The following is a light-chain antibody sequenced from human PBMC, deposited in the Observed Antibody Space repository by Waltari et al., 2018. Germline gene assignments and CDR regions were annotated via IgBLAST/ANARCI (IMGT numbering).Light chain of an antibody. J-gene: IGKJ1*01. CDR3: HQHYTTPWT. CDR2: WAS. V-gene: IGKV4-1*01. CDR1: QTVLYRDNNKNY. Sequence: DIVMTQSPDSLAGSLGERATTNLKSSQTVLYRDNNKNYLTWYQQKPGQPPKLLFSWASIRESGVPDRLSASGSGTDFTLTISSLQAEDVAVYYCHQHYTTPWTFGQGTKVEIK.